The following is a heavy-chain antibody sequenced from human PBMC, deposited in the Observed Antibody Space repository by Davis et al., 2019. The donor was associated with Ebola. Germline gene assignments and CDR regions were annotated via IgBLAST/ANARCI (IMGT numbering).Heavy chain of an antibody. CDR1: GFIFSDYW. J-gene: IGHJ4*02. D-gene: IGHD6-19*01. Sequence: GGSLRLSCAASGFIFSDYWMTWVRQAPGKGLEWVANIKQDGSEKQYVDSVRGRFTISRDNAKNSLYLQMNSLRAEDTAVYYCAIANRGPVADTGDYWGQGTLVTVSS. CDR2: IKQDGSEK. V-gene: IGHV3-7*03. CDR3: AIANRGPVADTGDY.